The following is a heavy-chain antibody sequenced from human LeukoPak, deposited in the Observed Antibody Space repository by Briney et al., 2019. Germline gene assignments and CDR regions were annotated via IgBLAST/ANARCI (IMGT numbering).Heavy chain of an antibody. J-gene: IGHJ5*02. CDR1: GFTFSNAW. V-gene: IGHV3-23*01. CDR2: ISGSGDDT. Sequence: GGSLRLSCAASGFTFSNAWMSWVRQAPGKGLEWVSAISGSGDDTFYADSVKGRFTISRDNSKNTLYLQMNSLRAEDTAVYYCARDAAVTGRGWFGPWGQGTLVIVSS. D-gene: IGHD6-19*01. CDR3: ARDAAVTGRGWFGP.